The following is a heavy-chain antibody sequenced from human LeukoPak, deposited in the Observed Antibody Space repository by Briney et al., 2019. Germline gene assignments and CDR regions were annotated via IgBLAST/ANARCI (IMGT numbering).Heavy chain of an antibody. D-gene: IGHD3-3*01. CDR3: ARGKPQPPSTYYDFWSGYYNPLYYFDY. V-gene: IGHV4-59*08. J-gene: IGHJ4*02. CDR1: GGSISSYY. Sequence: SETLSLTCTVSGGSISSYYWSWIRQPPGKGLEWIGYIYYSGSTNYNPSLKSRVTISVDTSKNQFSLKLSSVTAADTAVYYCARGKPQPPSTYYDFWSGYYNPLYYFDYWGQGILVTVSS. CDR2: IYYSGST.